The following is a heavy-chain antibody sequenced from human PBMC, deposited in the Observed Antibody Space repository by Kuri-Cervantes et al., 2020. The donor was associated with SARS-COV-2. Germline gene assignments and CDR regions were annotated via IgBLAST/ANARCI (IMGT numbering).Heavy chain of an antibody. Sequence: SETLSFSCTVSGGSISSYFCSWIRQPPGKGLEWIGYTYYSGSTYYNPSLKSRVSISVDTSKNQFSLKLSSVTAADTAVYYCARIRNKLKEAPYYFDYWGQGTLVTVSS. J-gene: IGHJ4*02. D-gene: IGHD1-26*01. CDR2: TYYSGST. V-gene: IGHV4-59*08. CDR1: GGSISSYF. CDR3: ARIRNKLKEAPYYFDY.